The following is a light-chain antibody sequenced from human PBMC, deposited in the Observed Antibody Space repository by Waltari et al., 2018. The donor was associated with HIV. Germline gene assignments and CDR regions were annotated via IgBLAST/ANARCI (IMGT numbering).Light chain of an antibody. V-gene: IGKV3-15*01. CDR3: QQYNNWPPGVT. CDR2: GAS. J-gene: IGKJ3*01. CDR1: QSVSSN. Sequence: IVMTQSPATLSVSPGDRATLSCRARQSVSSNLAWYQQKPGQAPRLLIYGASTRATGIPARFSGSGSGTEFTLTISSLQSEDFAVYYCQQYNNWPPGVTFGPGTKVDIK.